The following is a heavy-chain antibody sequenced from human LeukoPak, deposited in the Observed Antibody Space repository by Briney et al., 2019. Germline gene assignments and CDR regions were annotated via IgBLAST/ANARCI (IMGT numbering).Heavy chain of an antibody. J-gene: IGHJ4*02. CDR3: ARHEYYRLEGGFDY. Sequence: SETLSLTCTVSGGSISSSSYYCGWIRRPPGKGLEWIGNIYYSGSTYYNPSLKSRVTISVDTSKNQFSLKLSSVTAADTAVYYCARHEYYRLEGGFDYWGQGTLVTVSS. CDR1: GGSISSSSYY. CDR2: IYYSGST. V-gene: IGHV4-39*01. D-gene: IGHD3-10*01.